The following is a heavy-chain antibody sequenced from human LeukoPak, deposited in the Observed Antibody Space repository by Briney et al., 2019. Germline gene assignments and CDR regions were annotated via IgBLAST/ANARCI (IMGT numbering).Heavy chain of an antibody. CDR3: ARGRALGYCSSTSCPRAFDI. V-gene: IGHV1-69*05. CDR2: IIPIFGTA. CDR1: GGTFSSYA. J-gene: IGHJ3*02. Sequence: SVKVSCKASGGTFSSYAISWVRQAPGQGLEWMGGIIPIFGTANYAQKFQGRVTITTDEPTSTAYMELSSLRSEDTAVYYCARGRALGYCSSTSCPRAFDIWGQGTMVTVSS. D-gene: IGHD2-2*01.